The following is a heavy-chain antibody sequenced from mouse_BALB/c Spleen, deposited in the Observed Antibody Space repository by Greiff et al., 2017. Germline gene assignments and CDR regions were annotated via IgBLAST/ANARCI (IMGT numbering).Heavy chain of an antibody. CDR2: IWAGGST. Sequence: VKLVESGPGLVAPSQSLSITCTVSGFSLTSYGVHWVRQPPGKGLEWLGVIWAGGSTNYNSALMSRLSISKDNSKSQVFLKMNSLQTDDTAMYYCARDPPYGNLFAYWGQGTLVTVSA. J-gene: IGHJ3*01. CDR1: GFSLTSYG. V-gene: IGHV2-9*02. D-gene: IGHD2-1*01. CDR3: ARDPPYGNLFAY.